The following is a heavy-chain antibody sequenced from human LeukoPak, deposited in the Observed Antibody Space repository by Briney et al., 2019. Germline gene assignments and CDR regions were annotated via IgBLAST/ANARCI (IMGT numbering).Heavy chain of an antibody. V-gene: IGHV1-18*01. CDR3: AEGAKSGLHY. Sequence: GASVKVSCKASGYDFISYGFTWVRQAPGRVLEWMGWISAYNGNTNYAPSLQARVSMTTDASASTVSIEVRSLTPDDTAVYYCAEGAKSGLHYWGQGTLVTVSS. D-gene: IGHD6-25*01. J-gene: IGHJ4*02. CDR1: GYDFISYG. CDR2: ISAYNGNT.